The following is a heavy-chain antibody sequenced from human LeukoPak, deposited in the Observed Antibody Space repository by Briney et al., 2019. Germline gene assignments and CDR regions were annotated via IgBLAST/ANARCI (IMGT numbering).Heavy chain of an antibody. Sequence: SQTLSLTCTVSGDSIGSGDNDWSWVRQHPEKGLEWIGCVFYSGSTYYNPSLKSRATISVDTSKNQFSLKLSSVTAADTAVYYCARDGRFSTYMDVWGKGTTVTVSS. J-gene: IGHJ6*03. D-gene: IGHD3-3*01. CDR1: GDSIGSGDND. CDR2: VFYSGST. V-gene: IGHV4-31*03. CDR3: ARDGRFSTYMDV.